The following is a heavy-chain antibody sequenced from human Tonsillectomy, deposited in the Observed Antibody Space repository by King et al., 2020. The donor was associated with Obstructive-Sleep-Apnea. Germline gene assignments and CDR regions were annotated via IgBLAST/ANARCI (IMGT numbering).Heavy chain of an antibody. CDR3: ARYTVTTNTTPYYYYGMDV. J-gene: IGHJ6*02. CDR2: IYYSGST. Sequence: QLQESGPGLVKPSQTLSLTCTVSGGSISSGGYYWSWIRQHPGKGLEWIGYIYYSGSTYYNPSLKSRLTISVHTSKNQFSLKLSSVTAADTAVYYCARYTVTTNTTPYYYYGMDVWGQGTTVTVSS. D-gene: IGHD4-17*01. V-gene: IGHV4-31*03. CDR1: GGSISSGGYY.